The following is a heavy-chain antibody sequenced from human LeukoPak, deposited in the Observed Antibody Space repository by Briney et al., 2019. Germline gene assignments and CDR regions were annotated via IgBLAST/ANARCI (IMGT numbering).Heavy chain of an antibody. J-gene: IGHJ6*02. CDR1: GGSISSYS. Sequence: SETLSLTCTVSGGSISSYSWSWIRQPAGKGLEWIGRMSSSGSPDYNPSLKSRVTMSVDTAKNQLSLRLTSVTAADTAMYYCARSTYGDMDVWGQGTTVTVSS. V-gene: IGHV4-4*07. CDR3: ARSTYGDMDV. D-gene: IGHD3-10*01. CDR2: MSSSGSP.